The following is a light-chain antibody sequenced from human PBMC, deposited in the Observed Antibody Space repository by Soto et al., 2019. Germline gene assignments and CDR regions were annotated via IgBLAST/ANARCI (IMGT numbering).Light chain of an antibody. Sequence: QSVLTQPASVSGSPGQSITISCTGTSRDIGGYNYVSWYKQHPGEPPRLLIYDVTNRPSGISNRFSGSKSGNTASLTISGLQTDDEDDYYCGSSISGSAYVFGTGTKVTVL. V-gene: IGLV2-14*03. CDR2: DVT. CDR3: GSSISGSAYV. J-gene: IGLJ1*01. CDR1: SRDIGGYNY.